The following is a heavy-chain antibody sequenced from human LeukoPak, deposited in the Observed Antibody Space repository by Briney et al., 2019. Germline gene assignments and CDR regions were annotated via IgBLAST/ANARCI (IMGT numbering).Heavy chain of an antibody. Sequence: PSETLSLTCAVYGGSLSDYSWSWVRQPPGMGLEWIGEINYSGTTNYNPSLKSRVTMSVDTSKNQFTLKLNSVTAADTAVYYCARRGVPTTRGWFDPWGQGTLVTVSS. CDR1: GGSLSDYS. J-gene: IGHJ5*02. CDR2: INYSGTT. V-gene: IGHV4-34*01. CDR3: ARRGVPTTRGWFDP. D-gene: IGHD3-10*01.